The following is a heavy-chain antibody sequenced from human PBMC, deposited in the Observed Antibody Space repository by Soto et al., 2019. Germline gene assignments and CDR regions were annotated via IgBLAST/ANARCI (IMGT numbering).Heavy chain of an antibody. J-gene: IGHJ3*02. D-gene: IGHD3-22*01. V-gene: IGHV1-18*01. CDR3: ARDGYYDSSADGAAFDI. CDR2: ISAYNGNT. CDR1: GYTFTSYG. Sequence: ASVKVSCKASGYTFTSYGISWVRQAPGQGLEWMGWISAYNGNTNYAQKLQGRVTMTTDTSTSTAYMELRSLRSDDTAVYYCARDGYYDSSADGAAFDIWGQGTMVTVSS.